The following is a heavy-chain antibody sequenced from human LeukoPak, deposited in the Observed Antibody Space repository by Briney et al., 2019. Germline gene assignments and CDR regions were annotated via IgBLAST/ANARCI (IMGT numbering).Heavy chain of an antibody. CDR1: GFIVSSNF. V-gene: IGHV3-66*02. J-gene: IGHJ4*02. D-gene: IGHD2-8*01. Sequence: SGGSLRLSCAASGFIVSSNFMSWVRQAPGKGLEWVSVLYSGGSTYYAGSVKGRFTISGDNSKNTLYLQMNSLRPEDTAVFYCARGSRNVYFDYWGQGTLVAVSS. CDR3: ARGSRNVYFDY. CDR2: LYSGGST.